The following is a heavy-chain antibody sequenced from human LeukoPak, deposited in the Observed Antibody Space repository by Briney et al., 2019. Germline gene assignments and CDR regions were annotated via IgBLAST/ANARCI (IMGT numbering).Heavy chain of an antibody. D-gene: IGHD3-22*01. Sequence: VGSLRLSCAVSGFGVSSNHVAWVRQAPGKGLEWVSVRQPGNVSYYADSVKGRFTTSADSSKNSLYLQMNNLRSEDTALYYCARERDYDTYFDYWGQGTLVTVSS. V-gene: IGHV3-53*01. CDR1: GFGVSSNH. CDR2: RQPGNVS. CDR3: ARERDYDTYFDY. J-gene: IGHJ4*02.